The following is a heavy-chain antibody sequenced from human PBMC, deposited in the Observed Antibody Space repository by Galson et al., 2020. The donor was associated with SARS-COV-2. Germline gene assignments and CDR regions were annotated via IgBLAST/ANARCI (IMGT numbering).Heavy chain of an antibody. D-gene: IGHD6-19*01. CDR2: IYSGVVT. V-gene: IGHV3-23*03. Sequence: GGSLRLSCAASGFNFDNHAMSWVRQAPGKGLEWVSVIYSGVVTYYADTVKGRFTISRDNSKNTLYLQMNSLRAEDTAIYYCAKRYSSGWSEYYYCMDVWGQGTTVTVSS. J-gene: IGHJ6*02. CDR1: GFNFDNHA. CDR3: AKRYSSGWSEYYYCMDV.